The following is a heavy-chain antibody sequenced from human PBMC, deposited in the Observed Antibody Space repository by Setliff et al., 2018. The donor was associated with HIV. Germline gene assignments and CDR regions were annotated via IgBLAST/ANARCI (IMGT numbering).Heavy chain of an antibody. CDR1: GYSFTSYW. CDR3: VRHISSSAVFDP. CDR2: IYPGDSDT. J-gene: IGHJ5*02. D-gene: IGHD3-10*01. Sequence: GESLKISCKGSGYSFTSYWIGWVRQMPGKGLEWMGIIYPGDSDTRYSPSFQGQVTLSVDKSISTAYLQWSSLKASDTAMYYCVRHISSSAVFDPWGQGTLVTVSS. V-gene: IGHV5-51*01.